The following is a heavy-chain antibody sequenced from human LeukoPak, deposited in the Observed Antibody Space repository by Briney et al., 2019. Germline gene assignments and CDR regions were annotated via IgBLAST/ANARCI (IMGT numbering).Heavy chain of an antibody. D-gene: IGHD3-16*01. CDR1: GFAFSSYA. Sequence: GGSLRLSCATSGFAFSSYAMSWVRQAPGKGLEWVSSISGSGSTTYYADSVKGRFIISRDKSKNTLYLQMNSLRAEDTAVYYCAKGGSSGYLANFDYWGQGTLVTVSS. V-gene: IGHV3-23*01. CDR2: ISGSGSTT. J-gene: IGHJ4*02. CDR3: AKGGSSGYLANFDY.